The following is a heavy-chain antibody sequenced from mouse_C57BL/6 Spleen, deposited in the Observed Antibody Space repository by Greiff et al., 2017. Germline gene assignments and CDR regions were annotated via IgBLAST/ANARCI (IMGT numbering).Heavy chain of an antibody. CDR2: INPSSGYT. J-gene: IGHJ4*01. CDR1: GYTFTSYW. D-gene: IGHD1-1*01. V-gene: IGHV1-7*01. CDR3: ARGITTVVAGYYAMDY. Sequence: VKLQESGAELAKPGASVKLSCTASGYTFTSYWMHWVKQRPGQGLEWIGYINPSSGYTKYNQKFKDKATLTADKSSSTAYMQLSSLTYEDSAVYYGARGITTVVAGYYAMDYWGQGTSVTVAS.